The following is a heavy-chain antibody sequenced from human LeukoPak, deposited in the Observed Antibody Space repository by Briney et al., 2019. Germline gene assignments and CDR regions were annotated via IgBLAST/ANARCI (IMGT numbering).Heavy chain of an antibody. V-gene: IGHV4-39*07. Sequence: SETLSLTCTVSGGSISSSSYYWGWIRQPPGKGLEWIGSIYYSGSTYYNPSLKSRVTISVDTSKNQFSLKLSSVTAADTAVYYCAAGGYSYGFSWGQGTLVIVSS. CDR2: IYYSGST. D-gene: IGHD5-18*01. CDR3: AAGGYSYGFS. J-gene: IGHJ5*02. CDR1: GGSISSSSYY.